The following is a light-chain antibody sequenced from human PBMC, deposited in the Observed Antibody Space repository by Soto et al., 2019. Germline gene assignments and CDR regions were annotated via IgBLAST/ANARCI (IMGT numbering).Light chain of an antibody. CDR2: NVR. J-gene: IGLJ2*01. CDR1: SSDVGGNNY. CDR3: SSFTIRNTVL. Sequence: QSALTQPASVSGSPGQSITISCTGTSSDVGGNNYVSWYQQHPGTAPKLIIYNVRNRPSGVSHLSSGSKSANAASLTISGLPAEEEGHYYCSSFTIRNTVLFGGGTKLTVL. V-gene: IGLV2-14*01.